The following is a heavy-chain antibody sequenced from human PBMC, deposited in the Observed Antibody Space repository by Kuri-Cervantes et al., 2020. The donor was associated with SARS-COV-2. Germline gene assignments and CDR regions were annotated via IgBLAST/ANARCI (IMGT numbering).Heavy chain of an antibody. CDR2: ISSNGGST. J-gene: IGHJ5*02. CDR1: GFTFSSYA. V-gene: IGHV3-64*02. Sequence: GGSLRLSCAASGFTFSSYAMHWVRQAPGKGLEYVSAISSNGGSTYYADSVKGRFTISRDNSKNTLYLQMGSLRAEDTAVYYCARAFGGSYFNWFDPWGQGTLVTVSS. D-gene: IGHD1-26*01. CDR3: ARAFGGSYFNWFDP.